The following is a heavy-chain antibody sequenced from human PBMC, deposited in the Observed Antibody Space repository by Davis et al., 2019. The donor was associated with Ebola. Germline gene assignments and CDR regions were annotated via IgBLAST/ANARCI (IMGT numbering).Heavy chain of an antibody. D-gene: IGHD7-27*01. J-gene: IGHJ3*02. CDR1: EFTFSSYW. CDR3: ARDLGMGRRVDAFDI. V-gene: IGHV3-74*01. CDR2: INSDGRTT. Sequence: HTGGSLRLSCAASEFTFSSYWMHWVRQAPGKGLVWVSRINSDGRTTAYADSVEGRFTISRDNAKNTLYLQMNTLRAEDTAVYYCARDLGMGRRVDAFDIWGQGTMVTVSS.